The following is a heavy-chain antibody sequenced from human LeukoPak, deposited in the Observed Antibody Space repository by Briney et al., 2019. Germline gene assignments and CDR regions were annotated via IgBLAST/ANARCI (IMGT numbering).Heavy chain of an antibody. CDR1: GGSISNYY. D-gene: IGHD6-6*01. CDR3: ARDWGVSARPGYMDV. CDR2: IYYSGST. Sequence: SETLSLTCTVSGGSISNYYWSWIRQPPGEGLEWIGYIYYSGSTKYNPSLKSRVTISVDTSKNQFSLRLSSVTAADTAVYYCARDWGVSARPGYMDVWGKGTTVTVSS. J-gene: IGHJ6*03. V-gene: IGHV4-59*01.